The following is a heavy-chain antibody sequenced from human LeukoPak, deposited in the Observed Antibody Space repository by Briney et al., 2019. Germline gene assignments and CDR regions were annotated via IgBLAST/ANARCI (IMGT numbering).Heavy chain of an antibody. CDR1: GFTFSSYE. CDR2: ISSRSRIT. D-gene: IGHD6-19*01. CDR3: ARDQMRDSSGMDV. V-gene: IGHV3-48*01. J-gene: IGHJ6*03. Sequence: GGSLRLSCAASGFTFSSYEMNWVRQAPGKGLEWVSYISSRSRITYYADSVKGRFTISRDNAKNSLYLQMNSLRVEDTAVYYCARDQMRDSSGMDVWGKGTTVTVSS.